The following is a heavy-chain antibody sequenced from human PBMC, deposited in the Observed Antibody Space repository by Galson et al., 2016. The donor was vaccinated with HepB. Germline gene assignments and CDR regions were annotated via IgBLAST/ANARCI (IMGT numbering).Heavy chain of an antibody. J-gene: IGHJ4*02. CDR2: FKIKTDGATT. CDR1: GFIFSNAW. V-gene: IGHV3-15*01. D-gene: IGHD3-10*01. CDR3: TTVGKRHYFDY. Sequence: SLRLSCAASGFIFSNAWMSWVRQAPGKGLEWVGRFKIKTDGATTDYAAPVKGRFTISRDDSKNALFLQMNSLKTEDTAVYYCTTVGKRHYFDYWGQGTLVTVSS.